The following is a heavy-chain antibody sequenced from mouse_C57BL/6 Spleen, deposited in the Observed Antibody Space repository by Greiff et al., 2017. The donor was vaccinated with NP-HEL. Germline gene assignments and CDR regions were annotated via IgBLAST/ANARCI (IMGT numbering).Heavy chain of an antibody. J-gene: IGHJ2*01. CDR1: GYTFTDYE. Sequence: QVHVKQSGAELVRPGASVTLSCKASGYTFTDYEMHWVKQTPVHGLEWIGAIDPETGGTAYNQKFKGKAILTADKSSSTAYMELRSLTSEDSAVYYCTRYGYHYFDYWGQGTTLTVSS. CDR2: IDPETGGT. D-gene: IGHD2-2*01. CDR3: TRYGYHYFDY. V-gene: IGHV1-15*01.